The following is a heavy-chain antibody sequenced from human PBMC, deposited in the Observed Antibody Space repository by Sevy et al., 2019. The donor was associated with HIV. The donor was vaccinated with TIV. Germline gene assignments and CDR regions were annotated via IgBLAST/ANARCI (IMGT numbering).Heavy chain of an antibody. V-gene: IGHV1-2*02. CDR2: INPNSGGT. J-gene: IGHJ6*02. CDR3: ARSPGRDFWSAYRAYYYYYGMDV. D-gene: IGHD3-3*01. Sequence: ASVKVSCKASGYTFTGYYMHWVRQAPGQGLEWMGWINPNSGGTNYAQKFQGRVTMTRDTSISTAYMELSRLRSDDTAVYYCARSPGRDFWSAYRAYYYYYGMDVWGQGTTVTVSS. CDR1: GYTFTGYY.